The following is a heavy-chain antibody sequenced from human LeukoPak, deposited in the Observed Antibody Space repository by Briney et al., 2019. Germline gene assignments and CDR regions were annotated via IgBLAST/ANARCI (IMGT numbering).Heavy chain of an antibody. D-gene: IGHD3-10*01. V-gene: IGHV3-30*18. Sequence: GGSLRLPCAASGFTFSSYGMHWVRQAPGKGLEWVAVISYDGSNKYYADSVKGRFTISRDNSKNTLYLQMNSLRAEDTAVYYCAKDSGTRGVISWFDPWGQGTLVTVSS. J-gene: IGHJ5*02. CDR1: GFTFSSYG. CDR2: ISYDGSNK. CDR3: AKDSGTRGVISWFDP.